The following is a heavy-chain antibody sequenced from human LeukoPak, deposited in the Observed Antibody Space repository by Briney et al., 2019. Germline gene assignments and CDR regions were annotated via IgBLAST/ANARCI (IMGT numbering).Heavy chain of an antibody. Sequence: GGSLRLSCAASGFTFATYAMSWARQPPGKGLEWVSSISGSADITYYADSVKGRFTISRDNSKNTLYLQMGSLRAEDMAVYYCARGEYSGSEGIPFDIWGQGTMVTVSS. J-gene: IGHJ3*02. CDR3: ARGEYSGSEGIPFDI. V-gene: IGHV3-23*01. D-gene: IGHD5-12*01. CDR1: GFTFATYA. CDR2: ISGSADIT.